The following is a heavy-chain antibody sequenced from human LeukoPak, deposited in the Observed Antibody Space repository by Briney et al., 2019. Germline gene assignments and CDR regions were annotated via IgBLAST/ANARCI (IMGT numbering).Heavy chain of an antibody. J-gene: IGHJ4*02. CDR2: IRYDGSNK. CDR1: GFTFSSYG. V-gene: IGHV3-30*02. D-gene: IGHD3-10*01. Sequence: GGSLRLSCAASGFTFSSYGMHWVRQAPGKGLEWVAFIRYDGSNKYYVDSVKGRFTISRDNSKNTLYLQMNSLRAEDTAVYYCAKDRLGTGYGSGSYYPAIDYWGQGTLVTVSS. CDR3: AKDRLGTGYGSGSYYPAIDY.